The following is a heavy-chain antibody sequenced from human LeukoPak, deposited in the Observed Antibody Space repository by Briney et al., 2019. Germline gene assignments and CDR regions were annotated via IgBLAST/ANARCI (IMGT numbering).Heavy chain of an antibody. CDR3: TRGAYSSGPFDP. V-gene: IGHV3-74*01. Sequence: GGSLRLSCAASGFTFSSYWMHWVRQAPGKGLVWVSRINSDGSSTSYADSVKGRFTISRDNAKNTLYLQMNSLRAEDTAVYYCTRGAYSSGPFDPWGQGTLVTVSS. CDR1: GFTFSSYW. J-gene: IGHJ5*02. CDR2: INSDGSST. D-gene: IGHD6-19*01.